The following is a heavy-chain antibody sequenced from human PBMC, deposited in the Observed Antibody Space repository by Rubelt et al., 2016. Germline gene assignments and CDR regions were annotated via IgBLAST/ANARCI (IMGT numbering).Heavy chain of an antibody. CDR1: GYTFTSYG. CDR2: ISAYNGNT. V-gene: IGHV1-18*01. Sequence: QVQLVQSGAEVKKPGASVKVSCKASGYTFTSYGISWVRQAPGQGLEWMGWISAYNGNTNYAKKLKGRGTMTTDTSTSTAYMELRSLRSDDTAVYYCASMYSSSWYRGWFDPWGQGTLVTVSS. D-gene: IGHD6-13*01. CDR3: ASMYSSSWYRGWFDP. J-gene: IGHJ5*02.